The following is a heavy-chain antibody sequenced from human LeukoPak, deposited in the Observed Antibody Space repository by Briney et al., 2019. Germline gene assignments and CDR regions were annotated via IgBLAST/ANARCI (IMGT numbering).Heavy chain of an antibody. Sequence: GSLRLSCAASGFTFSSYAMSWVRQAPGKGLEWVSAISGSGGSTYYADSVKGRFTISRDNSKNTLYLQMNSLRAEDAAVYYCAKEANYDFWSGSPRYYYGMDVWGQGTTVTVS. D-gene: IGHD3-3*01. CDR1: GFTFSSYA. CDR2: ISGSGGST. J-gene: IGHJ6*02. CDR3: AKEANYDFWSGSPRYYYGMDV. V-gene: IGHV3-23*01.